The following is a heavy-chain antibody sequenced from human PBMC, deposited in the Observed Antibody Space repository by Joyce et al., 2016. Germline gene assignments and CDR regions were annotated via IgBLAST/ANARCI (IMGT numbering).Heavy chain of an antibody. CDR2: IAYDGDNK. CDR1: GFTFSKYG. CDR3: VKDNGDAGYYFHGLDV. V-gene: IGHV3-30*18. J-gene: IGHJ6*02. Sequence: QVHLVESVGGVVQPGRSLRLSCVASGFTFSKYGMHGVRQAPGKGLEWVAVIAYDGDNKYYLASVKGRFTISRDNSKSTLYLQLNSLTTEDTGVYFCVKDNGDAGYYFHGLDVWGRGTTVAVPS. D-gene: IGHD4-17*01.